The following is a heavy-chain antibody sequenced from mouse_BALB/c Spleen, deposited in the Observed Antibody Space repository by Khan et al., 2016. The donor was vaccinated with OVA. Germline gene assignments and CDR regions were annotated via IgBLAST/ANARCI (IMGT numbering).Heavy chain of an antibody. CDR1: GYSITSGYG. J-gene: IGHJ2*01. D-gene: IGHD1-2*01. Sequence: EVQLQESGPGLVKPSQSLSLTCTVTGYSITSGYGWNWIRQFPGNKLEWMGYISYSGSTNYNPSLKSRISNTRDTSKNQFVLPLKYVTTEDTATYYCARTARIKYWGQGTTLTVSS. CDR2: ISYSGST. V-gene: IGHV3-2*02. CDR3: ARTARIKY.